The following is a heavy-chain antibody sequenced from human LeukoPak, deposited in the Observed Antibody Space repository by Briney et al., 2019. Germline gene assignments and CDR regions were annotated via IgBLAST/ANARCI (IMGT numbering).Heavy chain of an antibody. D-gene: IGHD4/OR15-4a*01. J-gene: IGHJ4*02. CDR2: IYTSGST. CDR1: GGSFSGYY. V-gene: IGHV4-4*07. CDR3: ARERRANAPIDY. Sequence: SETLSLTCAVYGGSFSGYYWSWIRQPAGKGLEWIGRIYTSGSTNYNPSLKSRVTMSVDTSKNQFSLKLSSVTAADTAVYYCARERRANAPIDYWGQGTLVTVSS.